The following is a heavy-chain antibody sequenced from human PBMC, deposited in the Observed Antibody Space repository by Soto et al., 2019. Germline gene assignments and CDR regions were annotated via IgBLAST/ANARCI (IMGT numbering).Heavy chain of an antibody. D-gene: IGHD2-2*01. CDR2: ISSSSSYT. CDR1: GFTFSDYY. CDR3: ARGTRIAAFDY. J-gene: IGHJ4*02. V-gene: IGHV3-11*06. Sequence: GGSLRLSCAASGFTFSDYYMSWIRQAPGKGPEWVSYISSSSSYTNYADSVKGRFTISRDNAKNSLYLQMNSLRAEDTAVYYCARGTRIAAFDYWGQGTLVTVSS.